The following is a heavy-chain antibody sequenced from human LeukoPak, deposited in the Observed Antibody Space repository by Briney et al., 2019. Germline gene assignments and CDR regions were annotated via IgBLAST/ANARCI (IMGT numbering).Heavy chain of an antibody. CDR2: INHSGST. D-gene: IGHD2-2*01. V-gene: IGHV4-34*01. CDR1: GGSFSGYY. CDR3: ARGSIPDRSSTSCSNNWFDP. Sequence: KPSETLSLTCAVYGGSFSGYYWSWIRQPPGKGLEWIGEINHSGSTNYNPSLKSRVTISVDTSKNQFSLKLSSVTAADTAVYYCARGSIPDRSSTSCSNNWFDPWGQGTLVTVSS. J-gene: IGHJ5*02.